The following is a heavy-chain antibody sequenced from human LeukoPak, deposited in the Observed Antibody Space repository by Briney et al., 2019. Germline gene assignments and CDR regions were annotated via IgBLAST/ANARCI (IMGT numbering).Heavy chain of an antibody. CDR3: TKDPPLTGGVYSVH. V-gene: IGHV3-15*07. J-gene: IGHJ4*02. Sequence: PGGSLRLSCVVSGIIFRDAWMNWVRQTPGKGLEWVGLIKSKVDGGTTDYAAPVKGRFTISRDDSENTLYLQMSSLKIEDTAIYYCTKDPPLTGGVYSVHWGPGTLVTVSS. CDR2: IKSKVDGGTT. D-gene: IGHD7-27*01. CDR1: GIIFRDAW.